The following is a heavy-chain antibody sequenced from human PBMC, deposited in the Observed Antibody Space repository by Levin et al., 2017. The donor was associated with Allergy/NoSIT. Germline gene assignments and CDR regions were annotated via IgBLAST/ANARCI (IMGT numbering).Heavy chain of an antibody. V-gene: IGHV1-2*02. CDR3: ARGGYNWNDIPDAFDI. CDR2: INPNSGGT. D-gene: IGHD1-1*01. Sequence: GESLKISCKASGYTFTGYYMHWVRQAPGQGLEWMGWINPNSGGTNYAQKFQGRVTMTRDTSISTAYMELSRLRSDDTAVYYCARGGYNWNDIPDAFDIWGQGTMVTVSS. CDR1: GYTFTGYY. J-gene: IGHJ3*02.